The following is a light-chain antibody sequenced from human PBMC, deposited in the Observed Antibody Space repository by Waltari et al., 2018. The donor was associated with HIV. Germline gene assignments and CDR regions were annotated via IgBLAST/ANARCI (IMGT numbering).Light chain of an antibody. J-gene: IGLJ3*02. V-gene: IGLV2-14*01. CDR2: EVS. Sequence: QSALTQPASVSGSPGQSITISCTGTTSDIGEYNYVSWFHHHPAEAPKLIIFEVSNRPSGVSTRLSGSKSGNTAALTVSGLQPEDEADYYCSSYTNKYTWVFGGGTKLTVL. CDR3: SSYTNKYTWV. CDR1: TSDIGEYNY.